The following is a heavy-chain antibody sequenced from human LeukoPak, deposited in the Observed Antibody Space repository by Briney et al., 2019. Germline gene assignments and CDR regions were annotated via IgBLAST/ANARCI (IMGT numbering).Heavy chain of an antibody. Sequence: GESLKISCKGSGYSFTSYWIGWVRQMPGKGLEWMGIIYPGDSDTRYSPSFQGQVTISADKPISTAYLQWSSLKASDTAMYYCARHDGWELLRHYAFDVWGQGTMVTVSS. J-gene: IGHJ3*01. V-gene: IGHV5-51*01. CDR3: ARHDGWELLRHYAFDV. CDR1: GYSFTSYW. D-gene: IGHD1-26*01. CDR2: IYPGDSDT.